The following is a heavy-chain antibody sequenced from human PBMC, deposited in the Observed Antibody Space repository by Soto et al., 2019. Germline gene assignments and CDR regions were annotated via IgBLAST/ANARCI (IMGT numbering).Heavy chain of an antibody. CDR3: AREYAFLEWLLKENYYCYGMDV. CDR2: IKQDGSEK. V-gene: IGHV3-7*01. J-gene: IGHJ6*02. D-gene: IGHD3-3*02. Sequence: GGSLRLSCAASGFTFSSYWMTWVRQAPGKGLEWVANIKQDGSEKYYVDSVKGRFTISRDNAKNSLYLQMNSLRAEDSAVYYCAREYAFLEWLLKENYYCYGMDVWGQGTTVTVSS. CDR1: GFTFSSYW.